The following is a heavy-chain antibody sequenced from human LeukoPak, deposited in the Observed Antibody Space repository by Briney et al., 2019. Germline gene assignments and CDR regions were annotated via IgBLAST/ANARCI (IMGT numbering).Heavy chain of an antibody. D-gene: IGHD2-15*01. J-gene: IGHJ4*02. CDR3: ARDLIGGNAYDY. CDR1: GFAFSSYS. CDR2: VTSSSRTI. V-gene: IGHV3-48*01. Sequence: GGSLRLSCAASGFAFSSYSMNWVRQAPGKGPEWIAYVTSSSRTIYYADSVKGRFTISRDNAKSSLYLQLDSLRAEDTAVYYCARDLIGGNAYDYWGQGALVTVSS.